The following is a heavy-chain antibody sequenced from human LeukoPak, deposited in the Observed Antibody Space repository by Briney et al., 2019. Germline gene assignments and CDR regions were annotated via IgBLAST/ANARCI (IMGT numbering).Heavy chain of an antibody. CDR1: GYSFTSYW. Sequence: GESLQISCKGSGYSFTSYWIGWVRQLPGKGLEWIGIIYPGDSDTRYSPSFQGQVTISADKSISTAYLQWSSLKASDTAMYYCARHGHSSSWYNWFDPWGQGTLVTVSS. J-gene: IGHJ5*02. D-gene: IGHD6-13*01. CDR3: ARHGHSSSWYNWFDP. V-gene: IGHV5-51*01. CDR2: IYPGDSDT.